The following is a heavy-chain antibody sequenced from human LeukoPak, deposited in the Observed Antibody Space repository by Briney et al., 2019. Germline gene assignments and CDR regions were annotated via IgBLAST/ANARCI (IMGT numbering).Heavy chain of an antibody. D-gene: IGHD5-18*01. J-gene: IGHJ5*02. CDR3: ARDPVRTRSEGNSYGPPNNWFDP. CDR2: IYSGGST. V-gene: IGHV3-53*01. CDR1: GFTVSSNY. Sequence: GGSLRLSCAASGFTVSSNYMSWVRQAPGKGLEWVSVIYSGGSTYYADSVKGRFTISRDNSKNTLYLQMNSLRAEDTAVYYCARDPVRTRSEGNSYGPPNNWFDPWGQGTLVTVSS.